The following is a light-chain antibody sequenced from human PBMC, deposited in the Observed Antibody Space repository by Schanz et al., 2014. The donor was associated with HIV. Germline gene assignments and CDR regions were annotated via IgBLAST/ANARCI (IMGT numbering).Light chain of an antibody. CDR1: RSNIGTGFD. V-gene: IGLV1-40*01. CDR2: ANT. CDR3: QSFDTKLSAVV. Sequence: QSVLTQPPSVSGAPGQRVTISCTGTRSNIGTGFDVHWYQLLPGTAPKVLIFANTHRPSGVPDRFSGSKSGTSASLDITGLQAEDEGDYFCQSFDTKLSAVVFGGGTKLTVL. J-gene: IGLJ2*01.